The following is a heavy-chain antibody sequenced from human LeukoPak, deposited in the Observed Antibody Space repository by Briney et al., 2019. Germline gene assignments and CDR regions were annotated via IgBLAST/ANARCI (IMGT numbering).Heavy chain of an antibody. J-gene: IGHJ4*02. CDR3: AKDYNTGWYGVDY. V-gene: IGHV3-23*01. CDR1: GFTFSSYA. CDR2: ISGSGGST. D-gene: IGHD6-19*01. Sequence: HPGGSLRLSCAASGFTFSSYAMSWVRQAPGKGLEWVSAISGSGGSTYYADSVKGRFTISRDSSKNTLYLQMNSLRPEDTAVYYCAKDYNTGWYGVDYWGQGTLVTVSS.